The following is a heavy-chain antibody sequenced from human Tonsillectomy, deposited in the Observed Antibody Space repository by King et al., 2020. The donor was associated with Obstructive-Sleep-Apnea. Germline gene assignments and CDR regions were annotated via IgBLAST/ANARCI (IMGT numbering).Heavy chain of an antibody. Sequence: QLVQSGAEVKKPGASVKVSCKASGYTFTSYYMHWVRQAPGQGLEWMGIINPSGGSTSYALKFQGRVTMTRDTSTSTVYMELSSLRSEDTAVYYCASAFYDSSGYYTFDYWGQGTLVTVSS. CDR3: ASAFYDSSGYYTFDY. V-gene: IGHV1-46*03. J-gene: IGHJ4*02. D-gene: IGHD3-22*01. CDR1: GYTFTSYY. CDR2: INPSGGST.